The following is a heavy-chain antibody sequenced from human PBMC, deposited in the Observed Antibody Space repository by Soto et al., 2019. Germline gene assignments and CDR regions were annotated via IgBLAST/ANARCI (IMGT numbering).Heavy chain of an antibody. CDR1: GGSISSYY. V-gene: IGHV4-59*08. Sequence: SETLSLTCTVSGGSISSYYWSWIRQPPGKGLEWIGYIYYSGSTNYNPSLKSRVTISVDTSKNQFSLKLSSVTAADTAVYYCARQQWYCSGGSCYSGGGFDYWGQGTLVTVSS. CDR2: IYYSGST. J-gene: IGHJ4*02. CDR3: ARQQWYCSGGSCYSGGGFDY. D-gene: IGHD2-15*01.